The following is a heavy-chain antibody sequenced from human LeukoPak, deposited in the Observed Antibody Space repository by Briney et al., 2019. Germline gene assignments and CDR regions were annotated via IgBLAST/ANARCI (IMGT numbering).Heavy chain of an antibody. J-gene: IGHJ4*02. CDR2: IYYSGST. CDR3: ARQRSFLESTDTVDY. CDR1: GGSISSYY. Sequence: SETLSLTCTVSGGSISSYYWSWIRQPPGKGLEWIVYIYYSGSTTYNPSLKSRVTISVDTSKNQFSLRLSSVTAADTAVYYCARQRSFLESTDTVDYWGQGTLVTVSS. V-gene: IGHV4-59*08. D-gene: IGHD3-3*02.